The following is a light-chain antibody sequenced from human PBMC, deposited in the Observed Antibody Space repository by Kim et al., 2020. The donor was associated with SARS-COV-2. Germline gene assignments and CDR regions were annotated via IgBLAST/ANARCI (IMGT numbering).Light chain of an antibody. V-gene: IGLV3-19*01. CDR2: GDN. CDR3: NSRDTAGNVV. J-gene: IGLJ2*01. Sequence: SSELTQDPAVSEALGQTVRITCQGDSLTNYYASWYQQKPGQAPVVVFYGDNNRPSGIPRFSGSNSGNTASLTITGAQAEDTADYYCNSRDTAGNVVFGGR. CDR1: SLTNYY.